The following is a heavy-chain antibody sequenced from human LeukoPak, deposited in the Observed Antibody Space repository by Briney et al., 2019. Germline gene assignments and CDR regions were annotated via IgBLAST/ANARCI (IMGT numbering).Heavy chain of an antibody. V-gene: IGHV3-15*01. CDR1: GFTYNSYA. CDR2: IKSKTDGGTT. CDR3: TTDLVALGVLWFGELFGY. J-gene: IGHJ4*02. Sequence: AGGSLRLSCAASGFTYNSYAMMWVRQAPGKGREGVGRIKSKTDGGTTDYAAPVKGRFTISRDDSKNTLYLQMNSLKTQDTAVYYCTTDLVALGVLWFGELFGYWGQGTLVTVSS. D-gene: IGHD3-10*01.